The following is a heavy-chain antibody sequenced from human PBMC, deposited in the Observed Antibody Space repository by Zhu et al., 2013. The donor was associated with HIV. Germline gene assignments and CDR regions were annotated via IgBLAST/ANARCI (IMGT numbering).Heavy chain of an antibody. J-gene: IGHJ4*02. V-gene: IGHV4-38-2*02. CDR3: ARDGKGTTVTQLEY. CDR1: GYSISSGYY. Sequence: QVQLQESGPGLVKPSETLSLTCSVSGYSISSGYYWAWIRQSPGKGLEWIASMYHSGATYKNPSLESRVTISVDTSKNQFSLKLSSVTAADTAVYYCARDGKGTTVTQLEYWGQGTLGHRLL. D-gene: IGHD4-17*01. CDR2: MYHSGAT.